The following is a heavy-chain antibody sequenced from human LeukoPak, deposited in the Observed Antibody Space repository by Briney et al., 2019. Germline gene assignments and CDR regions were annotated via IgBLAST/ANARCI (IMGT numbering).Heavy chain of an antibody. CDR2: IYYSGST. CDR3: ARVVASYWYFDG. V-gene: IGHV4-30-4*01. D-gene: IGHD5-12*01. CDR1: GGSISSGDSY. Sequence: PSQTLSLTCTVSGGSISSGDSYWSWIRQPPGKGLEWIGYIYYSGSTYYNPSLKRRVTISVDTSKNQFPLKLSSVTAADTAVYYCARVVASYWYFDGWGRGTLVTVSS. J-gene: IGHJ2*01.